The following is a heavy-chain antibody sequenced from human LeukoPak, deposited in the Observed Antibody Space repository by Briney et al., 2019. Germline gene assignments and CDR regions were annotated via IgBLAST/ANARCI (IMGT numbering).Heavy chain of an antibody. V-gene: IGHV1-46*04. D-gene: IGHD6-13*01. CDR2: INPSDGST. CDR1: GYTFTSYC. J-gene: IGHJ4*02. Sequence: GASVKVSCKASGYTFTSYCMHWVRQAPGQGLEWMGIINPSDGSTTDTEKLQGRVTMTRDTSTSTLYMEVSSLRSEDTAVYYCAREMGATAGAHFDYWGQGTLVTVSS. CDR3: AREMGATAGAHFDY.